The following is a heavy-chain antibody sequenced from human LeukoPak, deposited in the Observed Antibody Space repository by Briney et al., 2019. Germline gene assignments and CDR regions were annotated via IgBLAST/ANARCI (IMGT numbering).Heavy chain of an antibody. D-gene: IGHD2-2*01. Sequence: SETLSLTCTVSGYSISSGYYWGWIRQPPGKGLEWIGSIYHSGSTYYNPSLKSRVTISVDTAKNQFSLKLSSVTAADTAVYYCARVCSSTSCYFYWGQGTLVTVSS. CDR1: GYSISSGYY. CDR2: IYHSGST. CDR3: ARVCSSTSCYFY. V-gene: IGHV4-38-2*02. J-gene: IGHJ4*02.